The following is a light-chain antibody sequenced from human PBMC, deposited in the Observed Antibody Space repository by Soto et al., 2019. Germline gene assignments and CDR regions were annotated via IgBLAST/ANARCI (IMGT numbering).Light chain of an antibody. Sequence: DIQMTQSPSTLSASVGDRVTITCRASQSISSWLAWYQQKPGKAPKLLIYKASSLESGVPSRFSGSGSGTEFTLTISRLQPDDFGTYYCQQYNSYPWTFGQGTKVEIK. CDR2: KAS. CDR3: QQYNSYPWT. J-gene: IGKJ1*01. CDR1: QSISSW. V-gene: IGKV1-5*03.